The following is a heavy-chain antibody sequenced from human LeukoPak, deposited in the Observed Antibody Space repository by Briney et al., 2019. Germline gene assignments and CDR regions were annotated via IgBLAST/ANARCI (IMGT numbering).Heavy chain of an antibody. D-gene: IGHD1-26*01. CDR3: ARDGVVGVTGM. CDR2: IRYDGRNK. J-gene: IGHJ4*02. V-gene: IGHV3-33*01. CDR1: GFTFSSYG. Sequence: GRSLRLSCAASGFTFSSYGMHWVRQAPGKGLEWVAVIRYDGRNKFYADSLKGRFTISRDNSKNTLWLQMNSLRAEDTAVYYCARDGVVGVTGMWGQGTLVTVSS.